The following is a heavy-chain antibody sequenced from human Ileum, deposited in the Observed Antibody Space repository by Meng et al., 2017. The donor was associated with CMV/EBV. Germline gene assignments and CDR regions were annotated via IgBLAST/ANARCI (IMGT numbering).Heavy chain of an antibody. Sequence: KAPGTTLTSYDTTGGRQATGKGLGWMGWMTPNRGNTGYAQKFQGRVTMTRNTSISTAYMGLSSLRSEDTAVYYCARGLYSSSSEGGGWGQGTLVTVSS. J-gene: IGHJ4*02. CDR1: GTTLTSYD. V-gene: IGHV1-8*01. CDR2: MTPNRGNT. D-gene: IGHD6-6*01. CDR3: ARGLYSSSSEGGG.